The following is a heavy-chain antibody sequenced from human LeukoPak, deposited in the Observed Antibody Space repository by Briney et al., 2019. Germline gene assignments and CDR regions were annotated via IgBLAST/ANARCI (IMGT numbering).Heavy chain of an antibody. Sequence: SETLSLTCAVYGGSFSGYYWSWIRQPPGKGLEWIGEINHSGSTNYNPSLKSRVTISVDTSKNQFSLKLSSVTAADTAVYYCARGSSHYGSGSYIIWGQGTLVTVSS. CDR2: INHSGST. J-gene: IGHJ4*02. CDR1: GGSFSGYY. D-gene: IGHD3-10*01. CDR3: ARGSSHYGSGSYII. V-gene: IGHV4-34*01.